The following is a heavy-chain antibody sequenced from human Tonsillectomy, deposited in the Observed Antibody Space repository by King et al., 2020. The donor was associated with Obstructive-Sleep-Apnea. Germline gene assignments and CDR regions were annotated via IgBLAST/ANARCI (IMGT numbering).Heavy chain of an antibody. CDR1: VGSIDSSNW. CDR3: ARVRTGTRDFDY. J-gene: IGHJ4*02. Sequence: QVQLQESGPGLVKPSGTLSLTCAVSVGSIDSSNWWSWVRQPPGKGLGWIGEIYYSGSPNYNPSLKSRVTISVEKYKNQFSLKRSSVTAADTAVYYCARVRTGTRDFDYWGQGTLVTVSS. V-gene: IGHV4-4*02. D-gene: IGHD1-1*01. CDR2: IYYSGSP.